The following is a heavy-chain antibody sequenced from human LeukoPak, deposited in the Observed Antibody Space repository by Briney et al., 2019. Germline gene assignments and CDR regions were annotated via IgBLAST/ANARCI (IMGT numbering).Heavy chain of an antibody. D-gene: IGHD6-13*01. Sequence: GASVKVSCKASGYTFTSYAIHWVRQAPGQRLEWMGWIYAGNGNTKYSQKFQGRVTITRDTSASTAYMELSSLRSEDTAVYYCARDRDITLYIAAAGSSSYGMDVWGQGTTVTVSS. CDR2: IYAGNGNT. CDR1: GYTFTSYA. V-gene: IGHV1-3*01. J-gene: IGHJ6*02. CDR3: ARDRDITLYIAAAGSSSYGMDV.